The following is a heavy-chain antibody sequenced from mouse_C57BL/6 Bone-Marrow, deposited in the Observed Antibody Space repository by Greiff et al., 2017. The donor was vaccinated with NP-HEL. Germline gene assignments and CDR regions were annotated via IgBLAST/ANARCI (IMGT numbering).Heavy chain of an antibody. CDR2: ISSGSSTI. V-gene: IGHV5-17*01. J-gene: IGHJ2*01. Sequence: DVQLVESGGGLVKPGGSLKLSCAASGFTFSDYGMHWVRQAPEKGLEWVAYISSGSSTIYYADTVKGRFTISRDNAKNTLFLQMTSLRSEDTAIYYCAGLRQYYFDYWGQGTTLTVSS. CDR3: AGLRQYYFDY. D-gene: IGHD2-4*01. CDR1: GFTFSDYG.